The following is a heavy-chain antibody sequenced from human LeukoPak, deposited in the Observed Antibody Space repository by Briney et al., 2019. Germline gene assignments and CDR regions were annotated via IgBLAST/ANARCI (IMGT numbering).Heavy chain of an antibody. D-gene: IGHD3-9*01. V-gene: IGHV3-23*01. CDR1: RFTFSSYA. CDR3: AIDILTGTPGDWFDP. J-gene: IGHJ5*02. CDR2: ISGSGGST. Sequence: GGSLRLSCAASRFTFSSYAMSWVRQAPGKGLGWVSAISGSGGSTYYADSVKGRFTISRDNSKNTLYLQMNSLRAEDTAVYYCAIDILTGTPGDWFDPWGQGTLVTVSS.